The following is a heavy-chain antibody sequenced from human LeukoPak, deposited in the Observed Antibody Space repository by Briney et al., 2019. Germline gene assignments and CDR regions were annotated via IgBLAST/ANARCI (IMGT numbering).Heavy chain of an antibody. D-gene: IGHD3-22*01. V-gene: IGHV5-51*01. CDR3: ARQRSTAYYDSSGLPYDAFDI. J-gene: IGHJ3*02. Sequence: GESLKISCKASGNSITTYWIGWVRQMPGKGLEWMGIIYPGDSDTRYSPAFQGQVSISANKSITTGYLQWRSLKASDTAMYYCARQRSTAYYDSSGLPYDAFDIWGQGTMVTVSS. CDR2: IYPGDSDT. CDR1: GNSITTYW.